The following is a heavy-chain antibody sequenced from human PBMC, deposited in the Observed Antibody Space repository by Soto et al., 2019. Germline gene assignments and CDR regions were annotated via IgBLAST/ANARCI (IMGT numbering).Heavy chain of an antibody. CDR1: GGTFSTFG. D-gene: IGHD3-16*01. CDR2: IIPFFGTA. Sequence: SVKVSCKASGGTFSTFGISWVRQAPGQGLEWMGGIIPFFGTAKYSQKFEDRITITADESTNTVYVDLRSLTSEDTAIYYCARTAPMDAGDKYYYDFWGQGALVTVSS. V-gene: IGHV1-69*13. CDR3: ARTAPMDAGDKYYYDF. J-gene: IGHJ4*02.